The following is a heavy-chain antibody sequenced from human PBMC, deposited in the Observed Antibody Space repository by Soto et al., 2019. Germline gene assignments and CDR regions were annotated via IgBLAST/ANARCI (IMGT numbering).Heavy chain of an antibody. D-gene: IGHD2-2*01. CDR2: ISAYNGNT. CDR1: GYTFTSYG. Sequence: ASVKVSCKASGYTFTSYGISWVRQAPGQGLEWMGWISAYNGNTNYAQKLQGRVTMTTDTSTSTAYMELRSLRSDDTAVYYCARDYRSFCSSISCYFWFDPWGQGTLVTVSS. CDR3: ARDYRSFCSSISCYFWFDP. V-gene: IGHV1-18*01. J-gene: IGHJ5*02.